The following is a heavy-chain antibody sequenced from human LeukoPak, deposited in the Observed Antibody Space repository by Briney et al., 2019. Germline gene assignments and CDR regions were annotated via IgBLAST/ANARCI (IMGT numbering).Heavy chain of an antibody. D-gene: IGHD2-2*01. CDR3: ARRARTAVVLGRAPSYFDY. Sequence: RSETVSLTCTVSGGSISSSSYYWVWLRQPPGKGLEGIGSTYYSESTYHNPSLKMRTTISVGTSKNEFSLKLSYVTAADTGVYYWARRARTAVVLGRAPSYFDYWGQGTLVTVSS. J-gene: IGHJ4*02. CDR1: GGSISSSSYY. CDR2: TYYSEST. V-gene: IGHV4-39*01.